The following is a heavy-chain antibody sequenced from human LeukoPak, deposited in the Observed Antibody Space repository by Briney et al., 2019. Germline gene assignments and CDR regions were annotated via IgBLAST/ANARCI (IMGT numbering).Heavy chain of an antibody. Sequence: PGGSLRLSCAASGFTFSSYAMSWVRQAPGKGLEWVSAISGSGGSTYYADSVKGRFTISRDNSKNTLYLQMNSLRAEDTAVYYCAKTPRYSSSWKHFDYWGQGTLVTVSS. CDR2: ISGSGGST. CDR1: GFTFSSYA. CDR3: AKTPRYSSSWKHFDY. V-gene: IGHV3-23*01. D-gene: IGHD6-13*01. J-gene: IGHJ4*02.